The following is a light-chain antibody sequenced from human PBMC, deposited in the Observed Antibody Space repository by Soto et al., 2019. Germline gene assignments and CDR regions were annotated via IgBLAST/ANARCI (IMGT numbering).Light chain of an antibody. J-gene: IGKJ5*01. V-gene: IGKV1-33*01. CDR2: DAS. Sequence: DIQMTQSPSSLSASVGDRVTITCQASQAITNYLNWYQQKPGEAPRLLLYDASSLETGVPSRFSGSGSGTDFTFTISSLQPEDIATYYCQHYDHLPITFGQGTRLEIK. CDR1: QAITNY. CDR3: QHYDHLPIT.